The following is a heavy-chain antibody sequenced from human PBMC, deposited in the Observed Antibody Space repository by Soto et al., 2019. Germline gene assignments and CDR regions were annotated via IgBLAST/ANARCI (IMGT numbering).Heavy chain of an antibody. D-gene: IGHD1-26*01. J-gene: IGHJ6*02. V-gene: IGHV3-30*18. CDR3: AKDVVVGATTGLGDYYYYGMDV. CDR2: ISYDGSNK. Sequence: GGSLRLSCAASGFTFSSYGMHWVRQAPGKGLEWVAVISYDGSNKYYADSVKGRFTISRDNSKNTLYLQMNSLRAEDTAVYYCAKDVVVGATTGLGDYYYYGMDVWGQGTTVTVSS. CDR1: GFTFSSYG.